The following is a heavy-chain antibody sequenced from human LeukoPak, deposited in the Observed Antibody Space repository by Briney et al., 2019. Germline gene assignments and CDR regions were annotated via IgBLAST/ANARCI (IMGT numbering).Heavy chain of an antibody. CDR1: GFTFSRYW. CDR3: ATNSGSPGGY. V-gene: IGHV3-74*01. Sequence: GGSLRLSCAASGFTFSRYWIHWVRQAPGKGLEWVSRINPDGSTTTYADSVKGRFTISRDNAKNTVYLQMNSLRADDTAMYYCATNSGSPGGYWGQGTLVTVSS. J-gene: IGHJ4*02. CDR2: INPDGSTT. D-gene: IGHD1-26*01.